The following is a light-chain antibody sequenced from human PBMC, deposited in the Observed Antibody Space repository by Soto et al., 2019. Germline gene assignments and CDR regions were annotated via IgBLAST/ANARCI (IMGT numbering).Light chain of an antibody. CDR1: QSVSSN. Sequence: EIXMTQSPGXLSXXXGEXXTLSCRASQSVSSNLAWYQQKPGQAPSLLIYGASTRATGIPARFSGSGSGTEFALTISSLQSEYFAVYYCQQYNNCPRTFGQGTKV. CDR3: QQYNNCPRT. J-gene: IGKJ1*01. V-gene: IGKV3-15*01. CDR2: GAS.